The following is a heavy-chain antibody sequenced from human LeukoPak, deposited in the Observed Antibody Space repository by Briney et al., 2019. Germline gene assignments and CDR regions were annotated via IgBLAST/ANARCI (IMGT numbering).Heavy chain of an antibody. CDR2: INHSGST. V-gene: IGHV4-34*01. J-gene: IGHJ4*02. D-gene: IGHD3-9*01. CDR1: GGYFSGYY. CDR3: ARDGGKGWLWFDY. Sequence: SETLSLTCAVYGGYFSGYYWSWIRQPPGKGLEWIGEINHSGSTNYNPSLKSRVTISVDTSKNQFSLKLSSVTAADTAVYYCARDGGKGWLWFDYWGQGTLVTVSS.